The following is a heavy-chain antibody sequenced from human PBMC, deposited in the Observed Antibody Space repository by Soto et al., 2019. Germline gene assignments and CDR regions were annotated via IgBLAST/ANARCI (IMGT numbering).Heavy chain of an antibody. D-gene: IGHD6-19*01. CDR2: ISGFNGNT. CDR1: GYSFTNYG. Sequence: QDQLVQSGAEVKKPGASVTVSCKASGYSFTNYGITWVRQAPGQGLEWMGWISGFNGNTHYAQKGQGRVTMTTDASTSTAYMELRSLRSDDTAVYYCARDRGVAPPVAGNTHYYYYMDVWGKGTTVTVSS. J-gene: IGHJ6*03. V-gene: IGHV1-18*01. CDR3: ARDRGVAPPVAGNTHYYYYMDV.